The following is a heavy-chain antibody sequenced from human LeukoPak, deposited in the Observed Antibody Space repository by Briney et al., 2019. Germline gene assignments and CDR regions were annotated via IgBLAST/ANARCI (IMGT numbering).Heavy chain of an antibody. CDR2: VYTSGST. CDR3: ARLITGTTTAFDI. J-gene: IGHJ3*02. CDR1: GGSISGYY. Sequence: PSETLSLTCTVSGGSISGYYWSWIRQPAGKGLEWIGRVYTSGSTHYNPSLKSRATMSVDTSKNQFSLKLSSVTAADTAVYYCARLITGTTTAFDIWGQGTMVAVSS. V-gene: IGHV4-4*07. D-gene: IGHD1-7*01.